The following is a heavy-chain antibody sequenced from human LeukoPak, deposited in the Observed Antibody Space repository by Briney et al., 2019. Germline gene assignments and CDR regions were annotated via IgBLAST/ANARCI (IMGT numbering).Heavy chain of an antibody. CDR3: TRPRTSSLRYFDWYDDAFDI. CDR2: IRSKANSYAT. D-gene: IGHD3-9*01. CDR1: GFTFSGSA. V-gene: IGHV3-73*01. J-gene: IGHJ3*02. Sequence: PGGSLKLSCAASGFTFSGSAMHWVRQASGKGLEWVGRIRSKANSYATAYAASVKGRFTISRDDSKNTAYLQMNSLKTEDTAVYYCTRPRTSSLRYFDWYDDAFDIWGQGTMVTVSS.